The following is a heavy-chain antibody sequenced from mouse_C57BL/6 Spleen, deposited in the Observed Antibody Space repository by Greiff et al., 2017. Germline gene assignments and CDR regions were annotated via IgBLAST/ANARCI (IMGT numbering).Heavy chain of an antibody. CDR2: ISSGGDYI. J-gene: IGHJ3*01. Sequence: DVMLVESGEGLVKPGGSLKLSCAASGFTFSSYAMSWVRQTPEKRLEWVAYISSGGDYIYYADTVKGRFTISRDNARNTQYLQMSSLKSEDTAMYYCTRDQLGRMGFAYWGQGTLVTVSA. V-gene: IGHV5-9-1*02. D-gene: IGHD4-1*02. CDR3: TRDQLGRMGFAY. CDR1: GFTFSSYA.